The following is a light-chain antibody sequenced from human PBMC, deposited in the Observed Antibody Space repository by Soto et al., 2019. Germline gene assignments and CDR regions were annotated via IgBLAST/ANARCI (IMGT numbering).Light chain of an antibody. V-gene: IGKV3-20*01. CDR1: QSLSSSY. Sequence: EIVLTQSPGTLSLSPGERATLSCRASQSLSSSYLAWYQQKPGHAPRLLIYGASSRTTGIPDRFSGSGSGADFILTISRLEPEDFGVYYCQQDYNLPWTFGQGTKVDIK. CDR2: GAS. J-gene: IGKJ1*01. CDR3: QQDYNLPWT.